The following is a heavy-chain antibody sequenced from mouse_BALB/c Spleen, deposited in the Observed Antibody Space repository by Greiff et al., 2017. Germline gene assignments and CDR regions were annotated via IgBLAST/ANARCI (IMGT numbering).Heavy chain of an antibody. CDR2: ISTYYGNT. Sequence: QVQLQQSGPELVRPGVSVKISCKGSGYTFTDYAMHWVKQSHAKRLEWIGVISTYYGNTNYNQKFKGKATMTVDKSSSTAYMELARLTSEDSAIYYCARSGTGYFDYWGQGTTLTVSS. J-gene: IGHJ2*01. V-gene: IGHV1-67*01. CDR3: ARSGTGYFDY. D-gene: IGHD2-14*01. CDR1: GYTFTDYA.